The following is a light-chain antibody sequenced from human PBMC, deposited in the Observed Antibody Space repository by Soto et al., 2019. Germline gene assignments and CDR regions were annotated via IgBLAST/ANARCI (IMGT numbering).Light chain of an antibody. V-gene: IGKV2D-29*01. CDR1: QSLLHSDGKTY. CDR3: MQTIQLPWT. Sequence: DIVMTQTPLSLSVTPGQPASISCRSSQSLLHSDGKTYFYWYLQKSGQPPQLLIYEVSNRFYGVQDRFSGSGSGTDFPLKISRVEAEDVGVYYCMQTIQLPWTFGQGTKVEIK. J-gene: IGKJ1*01. CDR2: EVS.